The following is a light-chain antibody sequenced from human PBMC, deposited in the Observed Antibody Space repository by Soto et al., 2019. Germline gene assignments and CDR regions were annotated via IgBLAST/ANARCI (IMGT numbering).Light chain of an antibody. CDR3: KQSFRTPYT. CDR2: SAS. V-gene: IGKV1-39*01. CDR1: QTINKN. J-gene: IGKJ2*01. Sequence: DIQMTQSPSSLSASVGDRVTITCRASQTINKNLNWYQQKPGQAPNLLIYSASDFQSGVPSRFSGSGSGTEFTLTISGRQPEDFATYYCKQSFRTPYTFGQGNDLEI.